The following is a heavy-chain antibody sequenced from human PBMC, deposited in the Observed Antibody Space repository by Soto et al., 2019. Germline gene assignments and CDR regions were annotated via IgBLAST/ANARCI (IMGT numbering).Heavy chain of an antibody. CDR2: IKSQTNGGT. D-gene: IGHD3-10*02. CDR1: GFTFSNAW. J-gene: IGHJ4*02. CDR3: TADRHDVVGPPL. V-gene: IGHV3-15*07. Sequence: EVQVVESGGGLVKPGGSLRLSCAASGFTFSNAWMNWVRQAPGKGLEWVGRIKSQTNGGTDYAAPVTGRFTISRDDSKNTLYLQMTSLKTEHTVVYYSTADRHDVVGPPLWGQGTLVTVSS.